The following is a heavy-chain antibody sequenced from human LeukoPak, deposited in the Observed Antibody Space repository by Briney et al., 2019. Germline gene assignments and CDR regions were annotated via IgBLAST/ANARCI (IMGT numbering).Heavy chain of an antibody. CDR3: AKLIGDPWS. Sequence: PGGSLRLSCAGSGFSFSSYAVSWVRQAPGKGLEWISSISGSGGRTNYADSVKGRFIISRDNSKNTLFLQMNSVSAEDTAVYYCAKLIGDPWSWGQGTLVTVSS. CDR2: ISGSGGRT. D-gene: IGHD4-17*01. J-gene: IGHJ5*02. V-gene: IGHV3-23*01. CDR1: GFSFSSYA.